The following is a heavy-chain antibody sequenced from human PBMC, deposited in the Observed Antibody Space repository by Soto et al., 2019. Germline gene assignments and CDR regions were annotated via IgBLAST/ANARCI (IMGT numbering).Heavy chain of an antibody. Sequence: GGSLRLSCAASGFTFSSYAMSWVRQAPGKGLEWVSAISGSGGSTYYADSVKGRFTISRDNSKNTLYLQMNSLRAEDTAVYYCAKVQPPISLLPKLRFLEWREVGRKNAFDIWGQGTMVTVSS. D-gene: IGHD3-3*01. CDR2: ISGSGGST. J-gene: IGHJ3*02. CDR1: GFTFSSYA. V-gene: IGHV3-23*01. CDR3: AKVQPPISLLPKLRFLEWREVGRKNAFDI.